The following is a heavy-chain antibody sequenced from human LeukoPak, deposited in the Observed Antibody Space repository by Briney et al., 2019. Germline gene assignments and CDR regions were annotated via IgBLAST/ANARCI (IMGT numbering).Heavy chain of an antibody. J-gene: IGHJ4*02. CDR2: ISSSGSTI. Sequence: QTGGSLRLSCAASGFTFSSYWMSWVRQAPGKGLEWVSYISSSGSTIYYADSMKGRFTISRDNAKNSLYLQMNSLRAEDTAVYYCARDEARRDGYHFDYWGQGTLVTVSS. CDR1: GFTFSSYW. CDR3: ARDEARRDGYHFDY. V-gene: IGHV3-48*04. D-gene: IGHD5-24*01.